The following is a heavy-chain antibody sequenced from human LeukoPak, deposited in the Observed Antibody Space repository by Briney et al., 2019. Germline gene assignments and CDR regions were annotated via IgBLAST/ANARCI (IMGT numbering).Heavy chain of an antibody. CDR1: GFIFRSYP. CDR3: ARDGVGTAFDL. J-gene: IGHJ3*01. CDR2: VSYDGSGE. Sequence: QPGRSLRLSCAASGFIFRSYPMRWVRQAPGKGLEWVAVVSYDGSGENYADSVNGRFTISRDNSKNTLYLQMNSLRAEDTAVFYCARDGVGTAFDLWGQGTMVTVSS. V-gene: IGHV3-30*01. D-gene: IGHD1-26*01.